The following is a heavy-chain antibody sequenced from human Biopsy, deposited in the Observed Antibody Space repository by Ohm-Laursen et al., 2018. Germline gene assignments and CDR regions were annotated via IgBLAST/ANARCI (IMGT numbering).Heavy chain of an antibody. J-gene: IGHJ2*01. CDR1: GFTFSSHA. Sequence: SLRLSCAAPGFTFSSHAMAWVRQAPGKGLEWVSGISSSGNSTYYAGSVKGRFTISRDNSKNTLYLQLNSLRVDDTAVYYCAKDRRTMRIWYFDLWGRGTLVTVSS. D-gene: IGHD4/OR15-4a*01. CDR2: ISSSGNST. V-gene: IGHV3-23*01. CDR3: AKDRRTMRIWYFDL.